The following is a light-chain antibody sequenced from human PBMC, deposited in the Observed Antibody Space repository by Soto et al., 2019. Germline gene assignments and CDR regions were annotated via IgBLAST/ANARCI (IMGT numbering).Light chain of an antibody. CDR2: KAS. CDR3: QQHTT. CDR1: QNIRTW. V-gene: IGKV1-5*03. Sequence: DIQLAQSPSTLSASVGDRVTITCRASQNIRTWVAWYQQKPGRAPKLLISKASTLQSGVPSRFSGSGSGTEFILIISSLQPDDFATYYCQQHTTFGQGTTVEVK. J-gene: IGKJ1*01.